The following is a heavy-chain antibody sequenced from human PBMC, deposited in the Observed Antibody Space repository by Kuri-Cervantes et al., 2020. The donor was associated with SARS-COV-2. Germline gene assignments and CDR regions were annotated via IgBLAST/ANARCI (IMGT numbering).Heavy chain of an antibody. CDR1: GGTFSSYA. V-gene: IGHV1-69*06. J-gene: IGHJ6*02. CDR3: ARWEEADYYGMDV. CDR2: IIPIFGTA. D-gene: IGHD1-26*01. Sequence: KISCKASGGTFSSYAISWVRQAPGQGLEWMGGIIPIFGTANYAQKFQGRVTITADKSTSTAYMELSSLRSEDTAVYYCARWEEADYYGMDVWGQGTTVTVSS.